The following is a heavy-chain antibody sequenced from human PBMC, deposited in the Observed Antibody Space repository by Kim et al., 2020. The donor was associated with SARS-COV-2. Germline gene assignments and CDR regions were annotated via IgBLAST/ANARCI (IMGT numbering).Heavy chain of an antibody. J-gene: IGHJ3*02. Sequence: GGSLRLSCAASGFIFSSYWMHWVRQVPGKGLVWVSRINTDGSSTSYADSVKGRFTISRDNAKNTLYLQMNSLRAEDTAVYYCVRFPGTGRTGDIWGQGTMVTVSS. V-gene: IGHV3-74*01. D-gene: IGHD1-1*01. CDR1: GFIFSSYW. CDR2: INTDGSST. CDR3: VRFPGTGRTGDI.